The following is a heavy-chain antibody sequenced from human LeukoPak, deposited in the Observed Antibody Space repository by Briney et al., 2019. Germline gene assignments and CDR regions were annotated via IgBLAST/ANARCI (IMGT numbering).Heavy chain of an antibody. V-gene: IGHV4-4*07. CDR2: IFSSGST. J-gene: IGHJ4*02. Sequence: SETLSLTCTVSGGSIKTYYWSWIRQPAGKGLEWIGRIFSSGSTNYNPSLKSRVTMSVDTSKNQFSLKVTSVTAADTAVYYCARDRVGRYFDFWGQGALVTVSS. D-gene: IGHD2-15*01. CDR1: GGSIKTYY. CDR3: ARDRVGRYFDF.